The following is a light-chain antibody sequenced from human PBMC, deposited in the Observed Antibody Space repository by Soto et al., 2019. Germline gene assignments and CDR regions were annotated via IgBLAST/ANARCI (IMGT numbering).Light chain of an antibody. Sequence: EIVLTQSPGTLSLPPGERATLSCRASQSVSSNYLAWYQQKPGQAPRLLIYGVSSRAAGVPDRFSGGGSGTDFTLTISRLEPEDFAVYYCQQYGSSPITFGGGTKVDIK. V-gene: IGKV3-20*01. J-gene: IGKJ4*01. CDR3: QQYGSSPIT. CDR2: GVS. CDR1: QSVSSNY.